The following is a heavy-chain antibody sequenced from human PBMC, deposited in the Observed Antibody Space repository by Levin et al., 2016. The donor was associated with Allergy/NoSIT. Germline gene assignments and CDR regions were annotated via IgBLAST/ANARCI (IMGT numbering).Heavy chain of an antibody. V-gene: IGHV3-23*01. CDR1: GFPFSSYA. J-gene: IGHJ4*02. CDR2: IGGSGGDT. CDR3: AKARSAITAAATNY. D-gene: IGHD6-25*01. Sequence: GALKISCVVSGFPFSSYAMNWVRRAPGRGLEWVSSIGGSGGDTYYADSVKGRFTISRDNSNDTLYLQMNSLRAEDTAVYYCAKARSAITAAATNYWGQGTLVTVSS.